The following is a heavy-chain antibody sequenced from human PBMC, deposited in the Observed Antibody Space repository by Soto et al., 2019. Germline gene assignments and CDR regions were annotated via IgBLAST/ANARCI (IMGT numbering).Heavy chain of an antibody. CDR1: GGSISSGGYY. D-gene: IGHD3-9*01. CDR3: ARADFEDYYYYGMDV. Sequence: SETLSLTCTVSGGSISSGGYYWSWIRQHPGKGLEWIGYIYYSGSTYYNPSLKSRVTISVDTSKNQFSLKLSSVTAADTAVYYCARADFEDYYYYGMDVWGQGTTVTVSS. V-gene: IGHV4-31*03. CDR2: IYYSGST. J-gene: IGHJ6*02.